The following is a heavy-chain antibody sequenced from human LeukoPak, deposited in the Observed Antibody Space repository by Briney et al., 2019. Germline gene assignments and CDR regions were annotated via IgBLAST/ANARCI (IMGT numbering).Heavy chain of an antibody. CDR2: ISGSGGTT. V-gene: IGHV3-23*01. CDR3: ATETPIVVASVPIDF. D-gene: IGHD2-2*01. Sequence: GGSLRLSCAASGFTFISYAVSWVRQAPGKGLEWVSAISGSGGTTYYADSVKGRFTISRDNSKNTLYLQMNSLRAEDTAAYYCATETPIVVASVPIDFWGQGTLVTVSS. J-gene: IGHJ4*02. CDR1: GFTFISYA.